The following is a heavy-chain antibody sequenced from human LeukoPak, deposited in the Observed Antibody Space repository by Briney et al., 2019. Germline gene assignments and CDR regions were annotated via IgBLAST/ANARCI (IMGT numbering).Heavy chain of an antibody. V-gene: IGHV4-34*01. J-gene: IGHJ4*02. CDR2: INHSGST. CDR3: ARGSSSSSSAGYFDY. CDR1: AGSFSCYY. D-gene: IGHD6-6*01. Sequence: SETLSLTCAVYAGSFSCYYWSWIRQPPGKGLEWIGEINHSGSTNYNPSLKSRVTISADTSKNQFSLKLSSVTAADTAVNYCARGSSSSSSAGYFDYWGQGTLVTVSS.